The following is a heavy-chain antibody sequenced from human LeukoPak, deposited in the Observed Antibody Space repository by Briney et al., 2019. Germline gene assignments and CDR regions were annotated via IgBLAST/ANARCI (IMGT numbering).Heavy chain of an antibody. Sequence: GASVKVSCKASGYTFTGYYMHWVRQAPGQGLEWMGGIIPIFGTANYAQKFQGRVTITTDESTSTAYMELSSLRSEDTAVYYCARAREYSSSSSAFDIWGQGTMVTVSS. V-gene: IGHV1-69*05. CDR1: GYTFTGYY. CDR3: ARAREYSSSSSAFDI. D-gene: IGHD6-6*01. J-gene: IGHJ3*02. CDR2: IIPIFGTA.